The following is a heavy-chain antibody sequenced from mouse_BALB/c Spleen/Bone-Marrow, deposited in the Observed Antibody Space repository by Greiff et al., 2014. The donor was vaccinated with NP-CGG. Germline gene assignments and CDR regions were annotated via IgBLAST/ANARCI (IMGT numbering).Heavy chain of an antibody. CDR2: ISPYNDGT. CDR3: ARKVWYYAMDY. D-gene: IGHD2-10*02. V-gene: IGHV1-14*01. Sequence: EVQLQQSGPELVKPGASVKMSCKASGYTFTSYVMHWVEQKPGQGLEWIGYISPYNDGTKYNEKFKGKATLTSDKSSSTAYMELSSLTSEDSAVYYCARKVWYYAMDYWGQGTSVTVSS. CDR1: GYTFTSYV. J-gene: IGHJ4*01.